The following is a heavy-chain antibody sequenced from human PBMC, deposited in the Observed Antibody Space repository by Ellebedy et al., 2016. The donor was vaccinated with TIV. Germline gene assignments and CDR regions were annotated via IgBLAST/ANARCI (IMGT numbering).Heavy chain of an antibody. J-gene: IGHJ6*02. CDR1: GYTFTSYG. D-gene: IGHD4-17*01. CDR3: ARGTDYVYYYYGMDV. CDR2: ISAYNGNT. Sequence: ASVKVSCKASGYTFTSYGISWVRQAPGQGLEWMGWISAYNGNTNYAQKLQGRVTMTTDTSTSTAYMELRSLRSEDTAVYYCARGTDYVYYYYGMDVWGQGTTVTVSS. V-gene: IGHV1-18*01.